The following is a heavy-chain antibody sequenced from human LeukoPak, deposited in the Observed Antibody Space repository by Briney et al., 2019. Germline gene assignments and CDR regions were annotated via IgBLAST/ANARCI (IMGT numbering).Heavy chain of an antibody. D-gene: IGHD2-15*01. V-gene: IGHV3-30*02. J-gene: IGHJ4*02. CDR2: IRYDGSNT. Sequence: GGSLRLSCAASGFTFSNYCMSWVRQAPGKGLEWVAFIRYDGSNTYYADSVKGRFTISRDNSKNMLYMQMNILSGDDTAVYYCAKDGGSWNFDYWGQGTLVTVST. CDR3: AKDGGSWNFDY. CDR1: GFTFSNYC.